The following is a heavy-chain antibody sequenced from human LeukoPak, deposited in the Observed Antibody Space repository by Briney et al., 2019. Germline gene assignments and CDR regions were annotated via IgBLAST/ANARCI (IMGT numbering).Heavy chain of an antibody. V-gene: IGHV3-15*01. CDR2: IKSKTDGGTT. D-gene: IGHD3-10*01. CDR1: GFTFSNAW. J-gene: IGHJ4*02. CDR3: TIAQPLLWFGELLYDY. Sequence: GGSLRLSCAASGFTFSNAWMSWVRQAPGKGLEWVGRIKSKTDGGTTDYAAPVKGRFTISRDDSKNTLYLQMNSLKTEDTAVYYCTIAQPLLWFGELLYDYWGQGTLVTVSS.